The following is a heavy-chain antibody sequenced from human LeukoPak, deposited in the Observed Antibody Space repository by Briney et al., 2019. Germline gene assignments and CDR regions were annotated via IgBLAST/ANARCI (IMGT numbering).Heavy chain of an antibody. CDR1: GGSISSYY. J-gene: IGHJ4*02. CDR2: IYYSGST. Sequence: SETLSLTCTVSGGSISSYYWSWIRQPPGKGLEWIGYIYYSGSTNYNPSLKSRVTISVDTSKNQFSLKLSSVTAADTAVYYCARDNGATFLYWGQGTLVTVSS. CDR3: ARDNGATFLY. V-gene: IGHV4-59*01. D-gene: IGHD1-26*01.